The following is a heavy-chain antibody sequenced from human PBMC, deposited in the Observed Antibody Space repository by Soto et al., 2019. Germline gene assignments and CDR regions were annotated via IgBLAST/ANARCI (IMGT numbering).Heavy chain of an antibody. CDR2: IYPGDSET. Sequence: PGASLKISCQTSGYTLSSNWIGWVRQMPGKGLEWMGTIYPGDSETRYSPSFQGQVTISADRSLSTAYLQWTSLQASDTDMYYCVVVPAAMYYYYGMDVWGQGTTVTVSS. CDR3: VVVPAAMYYYYGMDV. D-gene: IGHD2-2*01. V-gene: IGHV5-51*01. CDR1: GYTLSSNW. J-gene: IGHJ6*02.